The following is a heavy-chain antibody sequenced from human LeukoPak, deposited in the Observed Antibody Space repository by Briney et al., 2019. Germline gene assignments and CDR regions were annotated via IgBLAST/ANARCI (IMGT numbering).Heavy chain of an antibody. Sequence: QTLSLTCAVSGDSVSSDNATWNWIRQSPSRGLEWLGRTYFRSKWYNDFAASVRGRITINADTSKNQFSLQMNSVTPEDTAVYYCVRQREQVMLYYYFDLWGRGTLVTVSS. CDR3: VRQREQVMLYYYFDL. J-gene: IGHJ2*01. CDR2: TYFRSKWYN. D-gene: IGHD1-26*01. V-gene: IGHV6-1*01. CDR1: GDSVSSDNAT.